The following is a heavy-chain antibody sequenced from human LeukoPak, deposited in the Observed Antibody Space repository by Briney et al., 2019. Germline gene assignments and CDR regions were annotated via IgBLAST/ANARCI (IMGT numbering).Heavy chain of an antibody. CDR1: GYTFTGYY. D-gene: IGHD6-6*01. CDR2: INPNSGGT. V-gene: IGHV1-2*02. Sequence: ASVKVSRKASGYTFTGYYMHWVRQAPGQGLEWMGWINPNSGGTNYAQKFQGRVTMTRDTSISTDYMELSRLRSDDTAVYYCARLSIAARSDFDYWGQGTLVTVSS. CDR3: ARLSIAARSDFDY. J-gene: IGHJ4*02.